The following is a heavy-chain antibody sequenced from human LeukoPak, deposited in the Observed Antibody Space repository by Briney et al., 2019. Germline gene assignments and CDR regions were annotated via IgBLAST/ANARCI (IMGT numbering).Heavy chain of an antibody. CDR3: ARAPGAIFGVVIMDEYYFDY. CDR1: GFTYSSYW. J-gene: IGHJ4*02. D-gene: IGHD3-3*01. Sequence: RGSLRLSCAASGFTYSSYWMSWVRQAPGKGLEWVAVIPYDGSNKYYADSVKGRFTISRDNSKNTLYLQMNSLRAEDTAVYYCARAPGAIFGVVIMDEYYFDYWGQGTLVTVSS. V-gene: IGHV3-30-3*01. CDR2: IPYDGSNK.